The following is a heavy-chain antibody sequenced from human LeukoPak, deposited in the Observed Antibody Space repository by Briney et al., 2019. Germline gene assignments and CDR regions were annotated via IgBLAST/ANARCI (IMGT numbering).Heavy chain of an antibody. J-gene: IGHJ4*02. CDR2: INGDGTDT. CDR1: GFTFRTYL. Sequence: GGSLRLSCTASGFTFRTYLIHWVRQAPGKGLVWVSRINGDGTDTRYADSVKGRFTISRDNAKNSLYLQMNSLRAEDTAVYYCAIETGTADYWGQGIRVTASS. CDR3: AIETGTADY. V-gene: IGHV3-74*01. D-gene: IGHD1-1*01.